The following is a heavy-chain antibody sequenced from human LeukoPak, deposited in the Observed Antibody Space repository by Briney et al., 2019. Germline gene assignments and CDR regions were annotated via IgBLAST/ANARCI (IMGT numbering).Heavy chain of an antibody. V-gene: IGHV3-30-3*01. CDR2: ISYDGSNK. CDR3: ASRSINWYRGNNWFDP. J-gene: IGHJ5*02. CDR1: GFTFSSYA. D-gene: IGHD6-13*01. Sequence: GGSLRLSCAASGFTFSSYAMHWVRQAPGKGLEWVAVISYDGSNKYYADSVKGRFTISRDNSKNTLYLQMNSLRAEDTAVYYCASRSINWYRGNNWFDPWGQGTLVTVSS.